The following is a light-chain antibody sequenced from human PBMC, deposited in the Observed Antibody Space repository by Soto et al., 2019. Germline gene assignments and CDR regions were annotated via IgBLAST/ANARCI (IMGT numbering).Light chain of an antibody. J-gene: IGLJ2*01. CDR2: YDD. V-gene: IGLV1-44*01. Sequence: QSVLTQPPSASGTPGQRVTISCSGGNSNIGSNSVTWYQQFPRTAPKLLIYYDDMLYSGVSDRFSGSKSGTSASLAISGLQSEDEADYYCASWDDNLNGPVFGRGTKLTVL. CDR3: ASWDDNLNGPV. CDR1: NSNIGSNS.